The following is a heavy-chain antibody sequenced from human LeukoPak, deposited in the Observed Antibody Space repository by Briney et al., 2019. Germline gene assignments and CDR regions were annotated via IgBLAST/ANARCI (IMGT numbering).Heavy chain of an antibody. J-gene: IGHJ4*02. V-gene: IGHV4-30-4*01. D-gene: IGHD3-22*01. CDR2: IYYSGST. Sequence: PSETLSLTCTVSGGSISSGDYYWSWIRQPPGKGLEWIGYIYYSGSTYYNPSLKSRVTISVDTSKNQFSLKLSSVTAADTAAYYCARDLDSSGSFGYWGQGTLVTVSS. CDR3: ARDLDSSGSFGY. CDR1: GGSISSGDYY.